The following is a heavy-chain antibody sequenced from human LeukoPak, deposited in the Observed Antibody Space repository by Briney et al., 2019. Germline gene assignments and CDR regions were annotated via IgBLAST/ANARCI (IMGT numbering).Heavy chain of an antibody. J-gene: IGHJ4*02. CDR2: IYHSGST. D-gene: IGHD3-22*01. CDR3: ERDLGRVITTNY. CDR1: GYSISSGYY. Sequence: SETLSLTCTVSGYSISSGYYWGWIRPPPGKGLGWIGSIYHSGSTYYNPSLKSRVTISVDTSKNQFSLKLSSVTAADTAVYYCERDLGRVITTNYWGQGTLVTVSS. V-gene: IGHV4-38-2*02.